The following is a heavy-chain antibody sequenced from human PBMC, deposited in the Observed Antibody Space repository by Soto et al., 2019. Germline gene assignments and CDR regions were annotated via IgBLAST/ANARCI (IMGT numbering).Heavy chain of an antibody. Sequence: LRLSCAASGFTFSSYGMHWVRQAPGKGLEWVAVIWYDGSNKYYADSVKGRFTISRDNSKNTLYLQMNSLRAEDTAVYYCARDGGRGVILGYFVYWGQGTLVTVSS. CDR1: GFTFSSYG. CDR2: IWYDGSNK. CDR3: ARDGGRGVILGYFVY. D-gene: IGHD3-10*01. V-gene: IGHV3-33*01. J-gene: IGHJ4*02.